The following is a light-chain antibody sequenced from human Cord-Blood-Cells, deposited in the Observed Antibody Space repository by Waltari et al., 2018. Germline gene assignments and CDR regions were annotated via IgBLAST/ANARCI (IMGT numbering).Light chain of an antibody. J-gene: IGKJ2*01. CDR2: GAS. CDR1: QSVSSN. Sequence: EIVMTQSPATLSVSPGERATLSCRASQSVSSNLAWYQQKPGQAPRLLIYGASTRATGIPARFSGSGSGTEFTLTNSSLQSEDFAVYYCQQYNTWPLYTFGQGTKLEIK. V-gene: IGKV3-15*01. CDR3: QQYNTWPLYT.